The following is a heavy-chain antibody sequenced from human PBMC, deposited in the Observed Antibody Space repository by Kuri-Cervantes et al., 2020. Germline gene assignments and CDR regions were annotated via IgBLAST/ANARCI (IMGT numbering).Heavy chain of an antibody. Sequence: GESLKISCVASGFTFSRYHMDWVRQAPGKGLESISSISNSGAHTYYADSVKGRFTISRDNSKNTLYLQMNSLRAEDTAVYYCAREKPHEYIVLVVYAQANYFDYWGQGTLVTVSS. J-gene: IGHJ4*02. CDR3: AREKPHEYIVLVVYAQANYFDY. V-gene: IGHV3-23*01. CDR2: ISNSGAHT. D-gene: IGHD2-8*02. CDR1: GFTFSRYH.